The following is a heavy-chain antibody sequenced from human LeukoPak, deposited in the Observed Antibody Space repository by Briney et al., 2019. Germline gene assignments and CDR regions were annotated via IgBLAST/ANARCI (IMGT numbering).Heavy chain of an antibody. Sequence: SETLSLTCTVSGGSISSYYWSWIRQPPGKGLEWIGYIYYSGSTNYNPSLKSRVTISVDTSKNQFSLKLSSVTAADTAVYYCARHPNTVNLYYYYGMDVWGQGTTVTVSS. V-gene: IGHV4-59*08. D-gene: IGHD4-17*01. CDR2: IYYSGST. CDR1: GGSISSYY. CDR3: ARHPNTVNLYYYYGMDV. J-gene: IGHJ6*02.